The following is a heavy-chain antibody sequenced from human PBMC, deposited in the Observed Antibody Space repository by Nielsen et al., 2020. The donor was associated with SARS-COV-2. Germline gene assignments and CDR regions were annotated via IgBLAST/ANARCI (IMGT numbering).Heavy chain of an antibody. Sequence: GGSLRLSCAASGFTFDDYAMHWVRQAPGKGLEWVSGISWNSGSIGYADSVKGRFTISRDNAKNSLYLQMNSLRAEDTALYYCAKDAGPGDSSGYYWYFDLWGRGTLVTVSS. CDR3: AKDAGPGDSSGYYWYFDL. J-gene: IGHJ2*01. V-gene: IGHV3-9*01. CDR2: ISWNSGSI. CDR1: GFTFDDYA. D-gene: IGHD3-22*01.